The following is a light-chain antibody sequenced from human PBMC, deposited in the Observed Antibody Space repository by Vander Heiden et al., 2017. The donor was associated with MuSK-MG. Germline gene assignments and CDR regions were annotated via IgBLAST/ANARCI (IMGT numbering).Light chain of an antibody. CDR3: QQEGSAAHT. CDR1: QSVSSSY. J-gene: IGKJ4*01. CDR2: GAS. Sequence: EIVLTQSPGTLSLSPGERATLSCRASQSVSSSYLAWYQQKPGQAPRLLIYGASSRATGIPDRFSGSGSGTDFTLTISILDPEDFAVYYCQQEGSAAHTFGGGTKVEIK. V-gene: IGKV3-20*01.